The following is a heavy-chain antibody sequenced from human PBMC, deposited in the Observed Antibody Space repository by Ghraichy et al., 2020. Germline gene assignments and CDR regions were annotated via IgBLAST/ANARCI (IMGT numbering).Heavy chain of an antibody. CDR3: ARSSSWYVGHFDY. V-gene: IGHV4-59*02. D-gene: IGHD6-13*01. CDR2: IYYSGTT. Sequence: SQTLSLTCTVSGGSVNSFYWNWIRQPPGKGLQWIGYIYYSGTTKYNPSLKSRVTISVDTSKNQFSLKLSSVTAADTAVYYCARSSSWYVGHFDYWGQGTLVTVSS. J-gene: IGHJ4*02. CDR1: GGSVNSFY.